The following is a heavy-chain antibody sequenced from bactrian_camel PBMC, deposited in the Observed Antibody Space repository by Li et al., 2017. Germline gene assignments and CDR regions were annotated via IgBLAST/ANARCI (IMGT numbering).Heavy chain of an antibody. J-gene: IGHJ6*01. Sequence: HVQLVESGGGSVQSGGSLRLSCSASGYLYGSNCKGWFRQAPGKEREGVATTCSGDGSTYYADAVKGRLTIASGAAKNTVYLQMNSVTSEDTALYYCAAVGGCCAAHTIVVVRNPGDFAYWGQGTQVTVS. CDR3: AAVGGCCAAHTIVVVRNPGDFAY. CDR2: TCSGDGST. D-gene: IGHD2*01. CDR1: GYLYGSNC. V-gene: IGHV3S54*01.